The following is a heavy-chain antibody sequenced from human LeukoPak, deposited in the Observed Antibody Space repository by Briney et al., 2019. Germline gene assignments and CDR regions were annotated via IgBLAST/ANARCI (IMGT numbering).Heavy chain of an antibody. CDR3: ARDRRRIVGVVFDY. Sequence: GGSLRLSCAASGFTFSSYWMSWVRQAPGKGLEWVANIKQDGSEKYYVDSVKGRFTISRDNAKNSLYPQMNSLRAEDTAVYYCARDRRRIVGVVFDYWGQGTLVTVSS. CDR2: IKQDGSEK. J-gene: IGHJ4*02. CDR1: GFTFSSYW. D-gene: IGHD1-26*01. V-gene: IGHV3-7*01.